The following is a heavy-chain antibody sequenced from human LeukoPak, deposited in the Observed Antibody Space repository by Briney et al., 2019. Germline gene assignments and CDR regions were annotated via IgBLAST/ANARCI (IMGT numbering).Heavy chain of an antibody. Sequence: SETLSLTCTVSGGSISSYYWSWIRQPAGKGLEWIGRIYTSGSTNYNPSLKSRVTISVDTSKNQFSLKLSSVTAADTAVYYCARVPLGATNREPKDNWFDPWGQGTLVTVSS. CDR2: IYTSGST. D-gene: IGHD1-26*01. CDR3: ARVPLGATNREPKDNWFDP. CDR1: GGSISSYY. V-gene: IGHV4-4*07. J-gene: IGHJ5*02.